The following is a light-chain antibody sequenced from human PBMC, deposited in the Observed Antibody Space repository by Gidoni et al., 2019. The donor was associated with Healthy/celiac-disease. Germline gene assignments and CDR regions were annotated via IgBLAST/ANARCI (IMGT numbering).Light chain of an antibody. J-gene: IGKJ1*01. V-gene: IGKV1-NL1*01. CDR3: QQYYSTPQT. CDR2: AAS. Sequence: DIQMTQSPSSLSASVGDRVTITCRASQGISNSLAWYQQKPGKAPKLLLYAASRLESGVPSRFSGSGSGTDYTLSISSLQPEDFGTYYCQQYYSTPQTFXQXTKVEIK. CDR1: QGISNS.